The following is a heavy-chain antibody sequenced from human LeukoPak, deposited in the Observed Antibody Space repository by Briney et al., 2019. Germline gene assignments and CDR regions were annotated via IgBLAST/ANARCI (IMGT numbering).Heavy chain of an antibody. CDR1: GYTYTRYG. J-gene: IGHJ4*02. CDR2: ISAYNGNT. D-gene: IGHD3-16*01. Sequence: ASVTDSLQASGYTYTRYGINWVRQAPGQGLEWMGWISAYNGNTNYAQKLQGRVTMTTDTSTSTAYMELRSLRSDDTAVYYCARDERLGETYLDNWGQGTLVTVSS. CDR3: ARDERLGETYLDN. V-gene: IGHV1-18*01.